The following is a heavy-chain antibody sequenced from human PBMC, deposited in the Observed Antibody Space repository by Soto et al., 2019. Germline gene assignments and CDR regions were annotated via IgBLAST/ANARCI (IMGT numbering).Heavy chain of an antibody. D-gene: IGHD6-13*01. J-gene: IGHJ1*01. V-gene: IGHV3-9*01. CDR1: GFTFDDYA. CDR2: INWNSGSI. CDR3: VKDESINWYSGHFRH. Sequence: EVQLVESGGGLVQPGRSLRLSCAASGFTFDDYAMHWVRQVPGKGLEWVSGINWNSGSIGYADSVKGRFAISRDNAKNSLHLQMNSLSAEDTAVYSCVKDESINWYSGHFRHWGQGTLVTVSS.